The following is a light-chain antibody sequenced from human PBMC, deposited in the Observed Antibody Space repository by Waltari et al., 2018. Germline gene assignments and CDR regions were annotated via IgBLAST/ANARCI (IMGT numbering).Light chain of an antibody. CDR1: SSDVGGYNY. V-gene: IGLV2-23*02. CDR2: DVS. Sequence: QSALTQTASVSGSPGQSIPIPCTGTSSDVGGYNYASWYQPHPGKAPKLIIYDVSKRPSLVSHRFSGSKSGNTASLTISGLQAEDEADYYCCSYAGSSTLFGGGTKLTVL. J-gene: IGLJ2*01. CDR3: CSYAGSSTL.